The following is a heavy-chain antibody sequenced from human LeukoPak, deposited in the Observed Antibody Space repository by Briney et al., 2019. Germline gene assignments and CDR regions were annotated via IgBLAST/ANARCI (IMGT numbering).Heavy chain of an antibody. CDR3: ARGARNTVTASGVLDY. CDR2: IYSGGST. Sequence: PGGSLRLSCAASGFTVSSNYMSWVRQAPGKGLEWVSVIYSGGSTYYADSVKGRFTISRDNSKNTLYLQMNSLRAEDTAVYYCARGARNTVTASGVLDYWGQGTLVTVSS. CDR1: GFTVSSNY. J-gene: IGHJ4*02. D-gene: IGHD4-17*01. V-gene: IGHV3-53*01.